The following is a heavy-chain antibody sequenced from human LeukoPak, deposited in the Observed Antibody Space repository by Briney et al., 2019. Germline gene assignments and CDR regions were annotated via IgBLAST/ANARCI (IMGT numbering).Heavy chain of an antibody. Sequence: GRSLRLSCAASGFTFSSYGMHWVRQAPGKGLEWVAVIWYDGSNKYYADSVKGRFTISRDNSRNTLYLQMNSLRAEDTAVYYCAREEYYYDSSGYYYGVGYYYYMDVWGKGTTVTVSS. D-gene: IGHD3-22*01. CDR3: AREEYYYDSSGYYYGVGYYYYMDV. J-gene: IGHJ6*03. CDR1: GFTFSSYG. V-gene: IGHV3-33*01. CDR2: IWYDGSNK.